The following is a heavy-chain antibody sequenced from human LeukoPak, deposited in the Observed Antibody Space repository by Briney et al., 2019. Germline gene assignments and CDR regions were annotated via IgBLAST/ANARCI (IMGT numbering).Heavy chain of an antibody. V-gene: IGHV4-59*01. CDR3: ARGGGLGYCSSTSCYATRFDP. Sequence: SETLSLTCTVSGGSISSYYWSWLRQPPGKGLEWIGYIYYSGSTNYNPSLKSRVTISVDTSKNQFSLKLSSVTAADTAVYYCARGGGLGYCSSTSCYATRFDPWGQGTLVTVSS. J-gene: IGHJ5*02. D-gene: IGHD2-2*01. CDR1: GGSISSYY. CDR2: IYYSGST.